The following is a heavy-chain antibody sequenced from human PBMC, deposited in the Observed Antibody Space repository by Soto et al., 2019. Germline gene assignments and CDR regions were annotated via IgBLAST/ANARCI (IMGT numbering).Heavy chain of an antibody. D-gene: IGHD3-3*01. V-gene: IGHV3-33*01. J-gene: IGHJ6*02. CDR3: ARGLVLEWLPPSYYYYGMDV. CDR1: GFTFSSYG. Sequence: GGSLRLSCAASGFTFSSYGMHWVRQAPGKGLEWVAVIWYDGSNKYYADSVKGRFTISRDNSKNTLYLQMNSLRAEDTAVYYCARGLVLEWLPPSYYYYGMDVWGQGTTVTVSS. CDR2: IWYDGSNK.